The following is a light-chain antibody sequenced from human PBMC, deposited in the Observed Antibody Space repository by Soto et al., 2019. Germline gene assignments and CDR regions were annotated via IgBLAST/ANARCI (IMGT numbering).Light chain of an antibody. J-gene: IGLJ2*01. Sequence: QSVLTQPPSVSGAPGQRVTISCTGSSSNIGAGYDVLWYQQLPGTAPKLLIYGNSNRPSGVPDRFSGSKSGTSASLAITGLQAEDEDDYYCQSYDSSLSGSYVFGGGTQLTVL. V-gene: IGLV1-40*01. CDR1: SSNIGAGYD. CDR2: GNS. CDR3: QSYDSSLSGSYV.